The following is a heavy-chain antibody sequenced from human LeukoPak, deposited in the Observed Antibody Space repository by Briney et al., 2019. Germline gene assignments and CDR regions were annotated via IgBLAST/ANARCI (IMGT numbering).Heavy chain of an antibody. CDR1: GFTFDDYA. V-gene: IGHV3-9*01. J-gene: IGHJ4*02. CDR2: ISWNSGSI. CDR3: ARVKGGIAAAGNYFDY. Sequence: GGSLRLSCAASGFTFDDYAMHWVRQAPGKGLEWVSGISWNSGSIGYADSVKGRITISRDNAKNTLHLQMNSLRTEDTAVYYCARVKGGIAAAGNYFDYWGQGTLVTVSS. D-gene: IGHD6-25*01.